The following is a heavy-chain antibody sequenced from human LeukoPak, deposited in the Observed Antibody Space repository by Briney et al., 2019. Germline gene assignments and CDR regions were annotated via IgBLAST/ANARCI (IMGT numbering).Heavy chain of an antibody. V-gene: IGHV4-4*09. CDR3: ARRGSIAARSYYYYYMDV. Sequence: SETLSLTCTVSGGSISRYYWSWIRQPPGTGLEWIGDIYTGVSSNYNPSLKSRVTISLDTSKNQFSLKLSSVTAADTAVYYCARRGSIAARSYYYYYMDVWGKGTTVTVSS. CDR1: GGSISRYY. J-gene: IGHJ6*03. CDR2: IYTGVSS. D-gene: IGHD6-6*01.